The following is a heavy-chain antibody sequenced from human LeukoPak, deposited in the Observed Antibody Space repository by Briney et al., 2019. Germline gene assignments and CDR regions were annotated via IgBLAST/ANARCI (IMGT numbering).Heavy chain of an antibody. CDR1: GFTFSSYG. V-gene: IGHV3-33*01. D-gene: IGHD2-15*01. CDR2: IWYDGSNK. Sequence: GRSLRLSCAASGFTFSSYGMHWVRQAPGKGLEWVAVIWYDGSNKYYADSVKGRFTISRDNSKNTLYLQMNSLRAEDTAVYYCARAKWVVAAKADYFDYWGQGTLVTVSS. CDR3: ARAKWVVAAKADYFDY. J-gene: IGHJ4*02.